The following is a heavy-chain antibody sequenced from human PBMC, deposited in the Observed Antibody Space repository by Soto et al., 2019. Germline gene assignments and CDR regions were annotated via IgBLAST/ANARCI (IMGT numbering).Heavy chain of an antibody. V-gene: IGHV1-3*01. J-gene: IGHJ4*02. CDR2: INAGNGNT. Sequence: ASVKVSCKASGYTFTSYAMHWVRQAPGQRLEWMGWINAGNGNTKYSQKFQGRVTITRDTSASTAYMELNSLRSEDTAVYYCARVSRVDYFDYWGQGTLVTVSS. CDR1: GYTFTSYA. D-gene: IGHD2-15*01. CDR3: ARVSRVDYFDY.